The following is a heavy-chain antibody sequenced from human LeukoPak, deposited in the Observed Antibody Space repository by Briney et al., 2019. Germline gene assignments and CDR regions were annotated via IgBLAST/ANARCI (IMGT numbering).Heavy chain of an antibody. CDR1: GFTFSSYW. D-gene: IGHD2-15*01. Sequence: GGSLRLSCVASGFTFSSYWMHWVRQDPRKGLVWVSRINGDGRNINYADSVRGRFTISRDNAKNTLYLQMNTLRVEDTAVYYCARDKGYLRFDYWGQGTLVTVSS. J-gene: IGHJ4*02. V-gene: IGHV3-74*01. CDR3: ARDKGYLRFDY. CDR2: INGDGRNI.